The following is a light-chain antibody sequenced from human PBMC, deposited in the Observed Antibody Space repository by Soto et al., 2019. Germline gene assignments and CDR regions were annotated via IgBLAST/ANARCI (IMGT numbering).Light chain of an antibody. CDR1: QSLSGNY. CDR3: QQYGSAPFT. V-gene: IGKV3-20*01. CDR2: DAS. J-gene: IGKJ3*01. Sequence: EIVLTQSPGTLSLSPGERATLSCRASQSLSGNYLAWYQQKPGQTPRLLIYDASSRATGIPDRISGSGSGTDFTLTISRLEPEDFAVYYCQQYGSAPFTFGPGTKVDIK.